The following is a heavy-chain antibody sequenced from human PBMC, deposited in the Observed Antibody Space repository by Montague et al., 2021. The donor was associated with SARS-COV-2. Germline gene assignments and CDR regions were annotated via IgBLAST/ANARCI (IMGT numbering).Heavy chain of an antibody. D-gene: IGHD3-16*02. CDR1: GGSFSGYY. CDR3: ARLGFVELWLNLGWFDP. Sequence: SETLSLTCAVYGGSFSGYYWSWIRQPPGEGLEWIGEINHSGSTNYNPSLKSRVTISVDTSKNQFSLKLSSVTAADTAVYYCARLGFVELWLNLGWFDPWGQGTLVTVSS. J-gene: IGHJ5*02. V-gene: IGHV4-34*01. CDR2: INHSGST.